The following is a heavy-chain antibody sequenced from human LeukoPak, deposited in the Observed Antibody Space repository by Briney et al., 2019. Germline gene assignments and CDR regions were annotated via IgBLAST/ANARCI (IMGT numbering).Heavy chain of an antibody. J-gene: IGHJ4*02. CDR2: INSDGSWT. CDR1: GFTFSGYW. D-gene: IGHD1-1*01. V-gene: IGHV3-74*01. Sequence: GGSLRLSCAASGFTFSGYWMRWVRQAPGKGLVWVSGINSDGSWTGYADSVQGRFTISRDTGKNTVYLQMNSLRADDTAVYFCARSNWEPDFWGQGTLVTVSS. CDR3: ARSNWEPDF.